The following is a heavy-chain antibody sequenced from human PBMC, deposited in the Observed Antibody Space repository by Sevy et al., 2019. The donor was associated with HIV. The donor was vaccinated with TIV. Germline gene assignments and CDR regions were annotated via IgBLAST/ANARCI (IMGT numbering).Heavy chain of an antibody. V-gene: IGHV3-7*04. CDR3: ARKTYNSAWNLFYFDY. CDR2: IKQDGSEK. Sequence: GGSLRLSCAASGVTFSAYWMSWVRQVPGNGLEWVANIKQDGSEKYYVDSVKGRFTISRDNAKNSLYLQMNSLRVEDTAVYYCARKTYNSAWNLFYFDYWGQGTLVTVSS. CDR1: GVTFSAYW. D-gene: IGHD3-22*01. J-gene: IGHJ4*02.